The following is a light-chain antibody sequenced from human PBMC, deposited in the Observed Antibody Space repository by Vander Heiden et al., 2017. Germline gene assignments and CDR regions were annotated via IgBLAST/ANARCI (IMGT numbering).Light chain of an antibody. CDR1: GGSMACNY. CDR2: EDN. V-gene: IGLV6-57*02. Sequence: FMLTQPHSMPESPGQTVTISCTGYGGSMACNYVQWFQQRPGGAPTTVIYEDNRRPSGVPDRFSGSIDRSSNSASLTISGLKTEDEADYYCQSYDSNDQGVFGGGTKLTVL. CDR3: QSYDSNDQGV. J-gene: IGLJ2*01.